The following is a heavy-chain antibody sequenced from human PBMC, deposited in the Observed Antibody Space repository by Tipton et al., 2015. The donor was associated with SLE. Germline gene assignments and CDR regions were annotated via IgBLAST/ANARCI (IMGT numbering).Heavy chain of an antibody. D-gene: IGHD4-23*01. CDR2: INHSGST. Sequence: TLSLTCAVYGGSFSGYYWSWIRQPPGKGLEWIGEINHSGSTNYNPSLKRRVTISVDTSKNQFSLKLSSVTAADTAVYYCARSPAPRWVSSWGQGTLVTVSS. CDR3: ARSPAPRWVSS. J-gene: IGHJ4*02. V-gene: IGHV4-34*01. CDR1: GGSFSGYY.